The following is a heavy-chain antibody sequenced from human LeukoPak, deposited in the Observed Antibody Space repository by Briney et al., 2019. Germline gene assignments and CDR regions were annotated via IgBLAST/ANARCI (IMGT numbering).Heavy chain of an antibody. Sequence: GASVKVSCKASGYTFTSLGINWVRQAPGQGLEWMGWIGTYTGNRNFAQKFQGRVTLTTDTSTSTVFMELRGLTSDDTAVYYCARDGGVTTTPDYGGQGTLVTVSS. J-gene: IGHJ4*02. CDR2: IGTYTGNR. D-gene: IGHD4-17*01. V-gene: IGHV1-18*01. CDR3: ARDGGVTTTPDY. CDR1: GYTFTSLG.